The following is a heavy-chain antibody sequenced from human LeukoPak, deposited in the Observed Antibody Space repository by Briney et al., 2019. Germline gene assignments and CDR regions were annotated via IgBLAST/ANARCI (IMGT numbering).Heavy chain of an antibody. D-gene: IGHD3-10*01. CDR3: VRDPSGENYGSGGPDH. J-gene: IGHJ5*02. CDR2: ISHSGSP. V-gene: IGHV4/OR15-8*01. Sequence: SETLSLTCGVSGGSISSGKWWSWVRQPPGKGLEWIGEISHSGSPNYNPSLKSRVTMSVDTSKNQLSLEVKFMTAADTAVYYCVRDPSGENYGSGGPDHWGQGTLVIVSS. CDR1: GGSISSGKW.